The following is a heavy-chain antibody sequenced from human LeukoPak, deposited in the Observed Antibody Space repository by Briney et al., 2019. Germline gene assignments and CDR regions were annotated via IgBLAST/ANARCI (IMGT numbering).Heavy chain of an antibody. CDR3: ARVSPEYSYGFDY. CDR1: GFTVSSNY. CDR2: IYSGGST. Sequence: GGSLRLSCAASGFTVSSNYMSWVRQAPGKGLEWVSIIYSGGSTFYADSVKGRFTISRDNSKNTLYLQMNSLRAEDTAVYYCARVSPEYSYGFDYWGQGTLVTVSS. D-gene: IGHD5-18*01. J-gene: IGHJ4*02. V-gene: IGHV3-66*01.